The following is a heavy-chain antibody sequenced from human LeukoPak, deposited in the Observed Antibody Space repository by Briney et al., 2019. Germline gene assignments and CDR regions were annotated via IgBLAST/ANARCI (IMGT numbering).Heavy chain of an antibody. CDR2: IYPGDYDT. D-gene: IGHD4-17*01. CDR3: ARLMLFEYGDYGDAFDI. J-gene: IGHJ3*02. V-gene: IGHV5-51*01. Sequence: GESLKISCKGSGYDFSTYYIGWVRQLPGKGLEWMGVIYPGDYDTTYSPSFEDEVTMSVDKSSSSAYLQWRSLKASDNAMYYCARLMLFEYGDYGDAFDIWGQGTMVTVSS. CDR1: GYDFSTYY.